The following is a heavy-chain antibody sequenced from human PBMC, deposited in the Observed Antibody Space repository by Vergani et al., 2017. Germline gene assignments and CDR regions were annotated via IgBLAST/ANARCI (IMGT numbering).Heavy chain of an antibody. D-gene: IGHD2-8*01. CDR3: ARDCTSGGCPENYGRDV. J-gene: IGHJ6*02. V-gene: IGHV3-21*06. Sequence: EVQLVESGGGLVKPGGSLRLFCAASGFTFSDFSMSWVRQAPGKGLEWVAFIGSSGPYINYADSVKGRFMISRDNSNNSLFLQLRSLRAEDAAVYYCARDCTSGGCPENYGRDVWGQGATVAVSS. CDR2: IGSSGPYI. CDR1: GFTFSDFS.